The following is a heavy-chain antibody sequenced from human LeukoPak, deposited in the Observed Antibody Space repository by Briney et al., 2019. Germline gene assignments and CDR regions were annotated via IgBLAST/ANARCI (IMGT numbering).Heavy chain of an antibody. CDR1: GFIFDDFT. Sequence: PGGSLRLSCAASGFIFDDFTIHWVRQVPGKGLEWVSLINWDGGSTYYADSVKGRFTISRDNSKNSLYLQMDSLTTEATAFYYCAKGDVDSPMNFYHWGQGTLVTVSS. CDR3: AKGDVDSPMNFYH. V-gene: IGHV3-43*01. J-gene: IGHJ4*02. CDR2: INWDGGST. D-gene: IGHD5-12*01.